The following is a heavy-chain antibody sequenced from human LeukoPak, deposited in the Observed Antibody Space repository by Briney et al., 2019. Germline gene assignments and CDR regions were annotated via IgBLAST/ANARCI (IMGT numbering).Heavy chain of an antibody. D-gene: IGHD6-19*01. CDR2: ISGSGGST. CDR1: GFTFSTYG. J-gene: IGHJ4*02. CDR3: AERIPDSSGWYYFDY. Sequence: GGSLRLSCAASGFTFSTYGMNWVRQAPGKGLEWVSGISGSGGSTYYADSVKGRFTISRDNSKNTLYLQMNSLRAEDTAVYYCAERIPDSSGWYYFDYWGQGTLVTVSS. V-gene: IGHV3-23*01.